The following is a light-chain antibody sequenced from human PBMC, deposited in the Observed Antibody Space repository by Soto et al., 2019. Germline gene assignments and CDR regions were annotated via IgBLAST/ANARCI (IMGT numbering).Light chain of an antibody. CDR1: SSNIGNGF. V-gene: IGLV1-51*02. CDR2: EDY. CDR3: GTWDTTLRVEV. J-gene: IGLJ1*01. Sequence: QSVLTQPPSVSAAPGQRVTISCSGSSSNIGNGFISWYQQFPETAPKLLIYEDYKRPSGIPDRFSASKSDTSATRVITGLQPGDEADYYCGTWDTTLRVEVFGTGTKLTVL.